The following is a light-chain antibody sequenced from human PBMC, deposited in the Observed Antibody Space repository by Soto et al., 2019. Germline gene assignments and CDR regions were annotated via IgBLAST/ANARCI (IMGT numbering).Light chain of an antibody. Sequence: QSALTQPASVSGSPGQSITISCTGTSSDVGGYNYVSWYQQHPDKALKLMTYEVSNRPSGVSNRFSGSKSGNTASLTISGLQAEDAADYYCSSYSRRTTYGFGTGT. J-gene: IGLJ1*01. CDR2: EVS. CDR1: SSDVGGYNY. CDR3: SSYSRRTTYG. V-gene: IGLV2-14*01.